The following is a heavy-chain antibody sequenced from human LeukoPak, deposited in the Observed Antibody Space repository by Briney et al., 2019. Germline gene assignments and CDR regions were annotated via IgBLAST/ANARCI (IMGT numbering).Heavy chain of an antibody. CDR3: ARDKQDDILTGYDY. CDR2: IIPMFGTT. J-gene: IGHJ4*02. Sequence: SVKVSCKASGGTFSSYTISWVRQAPGQGLEWMGGIIPMFGTTNYAQKFQGRVTITADESTSTAYMELSSLRSEDTAVYYCARDKQDDILTGYDYWGQGTLVTVSS. V-gene: IGHV1-69*13. CDR1: GGTFSSYT. D-gene: IGHD3-9*01.